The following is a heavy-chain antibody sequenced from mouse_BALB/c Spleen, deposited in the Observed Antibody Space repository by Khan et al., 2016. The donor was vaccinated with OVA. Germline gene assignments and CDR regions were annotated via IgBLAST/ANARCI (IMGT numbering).Heavy chain of an antibody. D-gene: IGHD3-1*01. CDR1: GYSITSGYF. CDR2: IRYDGNS. V-gene: IGHV3-6*02. Sequence: EVQLQESGPGLVKPSQSLSLTCSVTGYSITSGYFWNWIRQFPGNKLEWMGYIRYDGNSNYNPSLNNRISITRDTSKNQFFLKLNPVPPEDTATYYCARGGRSGPAWFAYWGQGTLVAVSA. J-gene: IGHJ3*01. CDR3: ARGGRSGPAWFAY.